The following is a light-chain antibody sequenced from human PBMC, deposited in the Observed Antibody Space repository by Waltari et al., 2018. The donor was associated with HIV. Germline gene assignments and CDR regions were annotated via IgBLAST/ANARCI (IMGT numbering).Light chain of an antibody. V-gene: IGKV3-20*01. CDR3: QQYGSSPRT. Sequence: SSRASQSVTSSYLAWYQQSPGQPPRLLMYGASSRATGIPDRFSGSGSGTDFTLTISRLDPEDFALYYCQQYGSSPRTFGQGTKVEIK. J-gene: IGKJ1*01. CDR1: QSVTSSY. CDR2: GAS.